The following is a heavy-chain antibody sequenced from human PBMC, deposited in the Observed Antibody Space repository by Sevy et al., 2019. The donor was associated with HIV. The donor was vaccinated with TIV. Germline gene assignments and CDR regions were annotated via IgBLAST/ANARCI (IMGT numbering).Heavy chain of an antibody. Sequence: GGSLRLSCAASGFTFSSYSMNWVRQAPGKGLEWVSYISSSSSTIYYADFVKGRFTISRDNAKNSLYLQMNSLRAEDTAVYYCARVRGYYDSSGYYGPWGQGTLVTVSS. V-gene: IGHV3-48*01. CDR2: ISSSSSTI. D-gene: IGHD3-22*01. CDR3: ARVRGYYDSSGYYGP. J-gene: IGHJ5*02. CDR1: GFTFSSYS.